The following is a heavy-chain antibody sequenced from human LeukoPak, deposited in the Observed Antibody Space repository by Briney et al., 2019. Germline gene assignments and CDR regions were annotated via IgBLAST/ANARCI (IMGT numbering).Heavy chain of an antibody. D-gene: IGHD5-18*01. J-gene: IGHJ3*02. CDR2: ISGSGGST. CDR3: AKAVDTAMVRGAFDI. V-gene: IGHV3-23*01. Sequence: GGSLRLSCAASGFPFSSYAMSWVRQAPGKGLEWVSAISGSGGSTYYTDFVKGRFTISRDNSKNTLYLQMNSLRAEDTAVYYCAKAVDTAMVRGAFDIWGQGTMVTVSS. CDR1: GFPFSSYA.